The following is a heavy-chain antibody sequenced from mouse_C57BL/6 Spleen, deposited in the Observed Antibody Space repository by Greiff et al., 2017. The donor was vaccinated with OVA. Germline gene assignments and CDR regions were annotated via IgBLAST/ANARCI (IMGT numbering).Heavy chain of an antibody. Sequence: EVKLMESGPELVKPGASVKISCKASGYTFTDYYMNWVKQSHGKSLEWIGDINPNNGGTSYNQKFKGKATLTVDKSSSTAYMELRSLTSEDSAVYYCARPYYYGSSSYWYFDVWGTGTTVTVSS. D-gene: IGHD1-1*01. V-gene: IGHV1-26*01. CDR3: ARPYYYGSSSYWYFDV. CDR1: GYTFTDYY. J-gene: IGHJ1*03. CDR2: INPNNGGT.